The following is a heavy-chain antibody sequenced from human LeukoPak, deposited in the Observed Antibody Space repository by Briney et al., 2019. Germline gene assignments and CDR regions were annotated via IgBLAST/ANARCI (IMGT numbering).Heavy chain of an antibody. D-gene: IGHD3-10*01. CDR3: AQDRGTWGSEYFQH. Sequence: QPGGSLRLSCAASGFTFSSCRMHWVRQAPGKGLEWVALISYDGSNKFYAGSVKGRFTISRDNSKNTLYLQMNSLRTEDTAVYYCAQDRGTWGSEYFQHWGRGTLVTVSS. CDR1: GFTFSSCR. J-gene: IGHJ1*01. CDR2: ISYDGSNK. V-gene: IGHV3-30*18.